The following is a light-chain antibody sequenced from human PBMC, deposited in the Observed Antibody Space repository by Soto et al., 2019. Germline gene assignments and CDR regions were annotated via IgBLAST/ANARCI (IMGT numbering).Light chain of an antibody. CDR2: GTS. CDR1: QSVSSS. V-gene: IGKV3-15*01. Sequence: EIVMTQSPATLSVSPGERATLSCRASQSVSSSLAWYQQKPGQAPRFLIYGTSTRATGVPARFSGSGSGTEFTLTISSLQSGDFAIYYCQQYHNWPPFTFGQGTKLEI. J-gene: IGKJ2*01. CDR3: QQYHNWPPFT.